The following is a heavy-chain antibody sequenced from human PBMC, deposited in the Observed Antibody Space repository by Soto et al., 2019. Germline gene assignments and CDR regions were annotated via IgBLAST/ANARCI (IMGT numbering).Heavy chain of an antibody. CDR2: ISATGSNI. CDR1: GLTFSSYN. D-gene: IGHD4-17*01. V-gene: IGHV3-21*01. Sequence: EVQLVESGGGLVKPGGSRRLSCAAAGLTFSSYNMNWVRQAPGKGLEWVSSISATGSNIYYAASVKGRFTISRDNANNSLFLQMNSLRAEDTAVYYCARSRLYGDYVAAYDYSMDVWGKGTTVTVSS. CDR3: ARSRLYGDYVAAYDYSMDV. J-gene: IGHJ6*03.